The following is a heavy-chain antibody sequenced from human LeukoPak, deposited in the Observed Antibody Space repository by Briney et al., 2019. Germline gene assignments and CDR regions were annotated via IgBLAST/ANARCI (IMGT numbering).Heavy chain of an antibody. CDR2: IYYSGST. J-gene: IGHJ4*02. D-gene: IGHD6-19*01. CDR3: ARDRGSGWYVY. Sequence: TSETLSLTCTVSGGSISTYYWGWIRQPPGKGLEWIGSIYYSGSTYYNPSLKSRVTISVDTSKNQFSLKLSSVTAADTAVYYCARDRGSGWYVYWGQGTLVTVSS. V-gene: IGHV4-39*02. CDR1: GGSISTYY.